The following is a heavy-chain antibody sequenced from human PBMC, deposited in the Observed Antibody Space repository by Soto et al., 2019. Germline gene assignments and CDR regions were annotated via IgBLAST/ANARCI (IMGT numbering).Heavy chain of an antibody. J-gene: IGHJ4*02. Sequence: QVQLVQSGAEVKKPGASVKVSCKASGYTFSDYYMHWVRQAPGQGLEWMGWINPNSGGTNYAQKFQGRVTMTRDTSISTAYMELRSLTSDDTAMYYCARRSSGWSDYWGQGTLVTVSS. CDR2: INPNSGGT. D-gene: IGHD6-19*01. V-gene: IGHV1-2*02. CDR1: GYTFSDYY. CDR3: ARRSSGWSDY.